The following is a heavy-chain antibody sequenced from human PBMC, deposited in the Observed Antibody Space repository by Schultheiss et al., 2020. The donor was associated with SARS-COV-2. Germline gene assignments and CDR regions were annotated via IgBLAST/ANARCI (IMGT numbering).Heavy chain of an antibody. Sequence: GESLKISCAASGFTFSNSDMNWVRQAPGKGLEWVSAISGSGGSTYYADSVKGRFTISRDNSKNTLYLQMNSLRAEDTAVYYCAKWPSSSLIRGYYYYYMDVWGKGTTVTVSS. CDR2: ISGSGGST. V-gene: IGHV3-23*01. J-gene: IGHJ6*03. CDR1: GFTFSNSD. CDR3: AKWPSSSLIRGYYYYYMDV. D-gene: IGHD6-13*01.